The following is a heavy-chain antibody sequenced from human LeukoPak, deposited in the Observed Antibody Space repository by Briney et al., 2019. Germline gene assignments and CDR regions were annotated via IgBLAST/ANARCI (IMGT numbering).Heavy chain of an antibody. CDR2: INPAGSDT. V-gene: IGHV3-7*01. CDR3: VRWGVAADMQD. D-gene: IGHD2-2*01. CDR1: GFTFSSYW. J-gene: IGHJ4*02. Sequence: GGSLRLSCEASGFTFSSYWMAWVRQAPGKGLEWVANINPAGSDTYYVDSAKGRFTISRDNAKKSTFLQMNSLRVEETALYYCVRWGVAADMQDWGQGTLVTVSS.